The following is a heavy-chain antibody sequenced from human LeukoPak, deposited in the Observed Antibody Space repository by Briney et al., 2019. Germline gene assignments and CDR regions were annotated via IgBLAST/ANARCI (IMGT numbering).Heavy chain of an antibody. CDR3: ARDYAGTTDYYYYYMDD. CDR2: IIPIFGTA. CDR1: GGTFSSYA. J-gene: IGHJ6*03. Sequence: VASVKVSCKASGGTFSSYAISWVRQAPGQGLEWMGGIIPIFGTANYAQKFQGRVTITADESTSTAYMELSSLRSEDTAVYYCARDYAGTTDYYYYYMDDWGKGTKVTVSS. D-gene: IGHD1-7*01. V-gene: IGHV1-69*13.